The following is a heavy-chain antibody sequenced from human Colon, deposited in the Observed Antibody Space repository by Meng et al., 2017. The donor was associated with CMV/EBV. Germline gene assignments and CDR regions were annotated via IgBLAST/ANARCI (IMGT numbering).Heavy chain of an antibody. CDR3: ARDPSGSRVPFDY. V-gene: IGHV1-2*02. J-gene: IGHJ4*02. Sequence: QVQLLQSGAEVKKPGASVKVSCKTSGYTFSDYHIHWVRQAPGQGLEWMGWINSNSGATDYAQKFQGRFTMTRDTSITTVYMELSSLRSDDTAVYYCARDPSGSRVPFDYWGQGSLVTVSS. D-gene: IGHD1-26*01. CDR2: INSNSGAT. CDR1: GYTFSDYH.